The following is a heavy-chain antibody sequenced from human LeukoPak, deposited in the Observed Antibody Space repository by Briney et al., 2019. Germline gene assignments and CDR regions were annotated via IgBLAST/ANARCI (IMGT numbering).Heavy chain of an antibody. V-gene: IGHV4-34*01. J-gene: IGHJ4*02. CDR1: GGSISSYY. Sequence: SETLSLTCTVSGGSISSYYWSWIRQPPGKGLEWIGEINHSGSTNYNPSLKSRVTISVDTSKNQFSLKLSSVTAADTAVYYCARTNGGPRDYWGQGTLVTVSS. D-gene: IGHD1-1*01. CDR2: INHSGST. CDR3: ARTNGGPRDY.